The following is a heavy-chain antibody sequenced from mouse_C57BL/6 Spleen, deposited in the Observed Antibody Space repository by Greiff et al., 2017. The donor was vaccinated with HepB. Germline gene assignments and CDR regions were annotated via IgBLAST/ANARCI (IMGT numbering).Heavy chain of an antibody. CDR3: AQTGRYWYFDV. CDR1: GYTFTDYN. J-gene: IGHJ1*03. Sequence: EVQLQQSGPELVKPGASVKMSCKASGYTFTDYNMHWVKQSHGKSLEWIGYINPNNGGTSYNQKFKGKATLTVNKSSSTAYMELRSLTSEDSAVYYCAQTGRYWYFDVWGTGTTVTVSS. V-gene: IGHV1-22*01. D-gene: IGHD4-1*01. CDR2: INPNNGGT.